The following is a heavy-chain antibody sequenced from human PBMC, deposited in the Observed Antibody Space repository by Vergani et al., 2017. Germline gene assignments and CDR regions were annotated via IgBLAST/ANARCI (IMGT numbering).Heavy chain of an antibody. Sequence: QLQLQESGPGLVKPSETLSLTCAVYGGSFSGYYWSWIRQPPGKGLEWIGEINHSGSTNYNPSLKSRVTISVDTSKNQFSLKLSSVTAADTAVYYCARGGYDKYMDVWGKGTTVTVSS. V-gene: IGHV4-34*01. CDR3: ARGGYDKYMDV. CDR2: INHSGST. CDR1: GGSFSGYY. J-gene: IGHJ6*03. D-gene: IGHD5-12*01.